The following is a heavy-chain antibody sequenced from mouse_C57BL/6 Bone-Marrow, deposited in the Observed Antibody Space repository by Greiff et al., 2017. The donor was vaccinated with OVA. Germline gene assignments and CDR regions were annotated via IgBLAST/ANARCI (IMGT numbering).Heavy chain of an antibody. CDR2: IYPRSGNT. CDR1: GYTFTSYG. D-gene: IGHD1-1*01. CDR3: ARAPYYGSSYDFDY. V-gene: IGHV1-81*01. J-gene: IGHJ2*01. Sequence: QVQLQQSGAELARPGASVKLSCKASGYTFTSYGISWVKQRTGQGLEWIGEIYPRSGNTYYNEKFKGKATLTADKSSSTAYMQLSSLTSEDSAVYYCARAPYYGSSYDFDYWGQGTTLTVSS.